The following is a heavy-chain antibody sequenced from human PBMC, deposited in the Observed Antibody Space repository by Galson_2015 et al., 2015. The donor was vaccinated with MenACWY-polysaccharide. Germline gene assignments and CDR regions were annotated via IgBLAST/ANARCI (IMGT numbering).Heavy chain of an antibody. CDR1: GFRVRSHD. CDR2: IGSADDT. D-gene: IGHD3-3*01. V-gene: IGHV3-13*01. Sequence: SLRLSCAVSGFRVRSHDMFWVRQRPGLGLEWVSGIGSADDTYYRGSVRGRFTISRDASNNSLDLQMYNVRAADTAVYYCARAWSGGYYSDYWGQGIPVTISS. J-gene: IGHJ4*02. CDR3: ARAWSGGYYSDY.